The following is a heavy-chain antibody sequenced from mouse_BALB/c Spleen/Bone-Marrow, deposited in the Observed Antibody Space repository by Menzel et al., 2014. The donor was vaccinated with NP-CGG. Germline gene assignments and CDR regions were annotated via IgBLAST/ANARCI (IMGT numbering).Heavy chain of an antibody. CDR2: IDPANGNT. Sequence: EVQLQQSGAELVKPGASVKLSCTASGFNIKDPYMHWVKQGPEQGLEWIGRIDPANGNTKYDPKFQGKATITADTSSNTAYLQLSSLTSEDTAVYYCAPYYYGRWFTYWGQGTLVTVSA. J-gene: IGHJ3*01. CDR1: GFNIKDPY. V-gene: IGHV14-3*02. CDR3: APYYYGRWFTY. D-gene: IGHD1-1*01.